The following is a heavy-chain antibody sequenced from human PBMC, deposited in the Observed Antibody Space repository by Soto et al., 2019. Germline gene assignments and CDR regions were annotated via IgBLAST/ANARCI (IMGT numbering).Heavy chain of an antibody. CDR2: IRSKTNNYVT. CDR1: GFTFSAAA. J-gene: IGHJ4*02. Sequence: GGSLRLSCVGSGFTFSAAAIHWVRQAPGQGLEWIGRIRSKTNNYVTAYSASVEGRFTLSRDDSRNSTYLEMQSLRVEDTAVYFCTASPYWGQGTLVTVSS. V-gene: IGHV3-73*01. CDR3: TASPY.